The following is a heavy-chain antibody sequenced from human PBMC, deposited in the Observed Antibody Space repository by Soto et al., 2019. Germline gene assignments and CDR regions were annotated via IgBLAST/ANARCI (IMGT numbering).Heavy chain of an antibody. J-gene: IGHJ4*02. CDR3: AKGVSYRPSYFDY. V-gene: IGHV3-23*01. CDR2: ISGSGGST. Sequence: EVQLLESGGGLVQPGGSLRLSCAASGFTFSSYAMSWVRQAPGKGLEWVSGISGSGGSTYYADSVKGRFTISRDNSKNTLYVQMNSLRAEDTAVYYCAKGVSYRPSYFDYWGQGTLVTVSS. D-gene: IGHD3-16*02. CDR1: GFTFSSYA.